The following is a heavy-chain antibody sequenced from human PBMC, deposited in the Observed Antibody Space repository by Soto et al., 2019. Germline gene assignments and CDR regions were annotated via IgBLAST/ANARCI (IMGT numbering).Heavy chain of an antibody. V-gene: IGHV3-30*18. J-gene: IGHJ4*02. D-gene: IGHD6-13*01. Sequence: QVQLVESGGGVVQPGRSLRLSCAASGFSFSTYGMHWVRQAPGKGLEWVAAMSYDGTKKYYADSVKGRFTISRDNSRNTLFLQLDSMRVEDTAVYYCAKEYGSTWIDHWGQRTLVTVSS. CDR3: AKEYGSTWIDH. CDR1: GFSFSTYG. CDR2: MSYDGTKK.